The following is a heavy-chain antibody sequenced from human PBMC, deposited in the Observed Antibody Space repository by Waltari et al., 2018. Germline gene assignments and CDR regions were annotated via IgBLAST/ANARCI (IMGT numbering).Heavy chain of an antibody. CDR3: ARERHRLMEVGYLMALDP. Sequence: QVQLVQSGTEVKKPGASVKVSCRASGYSFSEFGISWVRQAHSKGREWMGWSSAKNGHTNQEKKFKGRLSMNKETATTTVYMELKYLKSDETAVYYCARERHRLMEVGYLMALDPWGQGTLVTVSS. CDR2: SSAKNGHT. J-gene: IGHJ5*02. V-gene: IGHV1-18*01. CDR1: GYSFSEFG. D-gene: IGHD2-8*02.